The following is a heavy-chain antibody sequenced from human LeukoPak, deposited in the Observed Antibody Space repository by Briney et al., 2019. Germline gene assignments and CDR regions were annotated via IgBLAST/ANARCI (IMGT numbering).Heavy chain of an antibody. Sequence: GGSLRLSCAASGFTFSSYGMHWVRQAPGKGLEGVAVISYDGSNKYYADSVKGRFTISRDNSKNTLYLQMNSLRAEDTAVYYCAPTPTRAVAGEDFDYWGQGTLVTVSS. V-gene: IGHV3-30*03. CDR1: GFTFSSYG. CDR3: APTPTRAVAGEDFDY. J-gene: IGHJ4*02. D-gene: IGHD6-19*01. CDR2: ISYDGSNK.